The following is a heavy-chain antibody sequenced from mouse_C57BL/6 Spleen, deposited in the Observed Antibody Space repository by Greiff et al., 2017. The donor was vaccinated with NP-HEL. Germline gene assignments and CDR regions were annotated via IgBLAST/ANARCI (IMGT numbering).Heavy chain of an antibody. V-gene: IGHV1-59*01. CDR1: GYTFTSYG. CDR3: ARSGLRQPFAY. J-gene: IGHJ3*01. Sequence: QVQRQQPGAERVRPGTSVKLSCKASGYTFTSYGMHWVKQRPGQGLEWIGVIDPSDSYTNYNQKFKGKATLTVDTSSSTAYMQLSSLTSEDSAVYYCARSGLRQPFAYGGQGTLVTVSA. D-gene: IGHD3-2*02. CDR2: IDPSDSYT.